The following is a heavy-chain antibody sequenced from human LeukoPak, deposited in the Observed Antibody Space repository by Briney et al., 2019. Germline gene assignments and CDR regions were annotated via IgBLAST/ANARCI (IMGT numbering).Heavy chain of an antibody. CDR2: IDHTGST. CDR1: GDSITFYY. CDR3: ARGRVSSSVYYSTYYYYFYMDV. D-gene: IGHD4-11*01. J-gene: IGHJ6*03. Sequence: SETLSLTCTVSGDSITFYYWTWIRQPPGKGLEWIGYIDHTGSTNYNPSLNSRVTISRDTSKNDFSLKLSSVTATDTAIYFCARGRVSSSVYYSTYYYYFYMDVWGKGTTVTVSS. V-gene: IGHV4-59*01.